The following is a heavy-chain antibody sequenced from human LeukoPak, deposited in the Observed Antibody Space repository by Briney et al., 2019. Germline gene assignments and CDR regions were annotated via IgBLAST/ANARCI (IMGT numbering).Heavy chain of an antibody. D-gene: IGHD3-22*01. CDR2: ISYDGSNK. CDR1: GFTFSSYA. V-gene: IGHV3-30-3*01. Sequence: PGGSLRLSCAASGFTFSSYAMHWVRQAPGKGLEWVAVISYDGSNKYYADSVKGRFTISRDNSKNTLYLQMNSLRAEDTAVCYCARDTAPSRYYYDSSPFFWGQGTLVTVSS. CDR3: ARDTAPSRYYYDSSPFF. J-gene: IGHJ4*02.